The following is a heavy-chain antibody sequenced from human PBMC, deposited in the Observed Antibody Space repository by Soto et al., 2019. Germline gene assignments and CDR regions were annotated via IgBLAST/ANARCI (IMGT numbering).Heavy chain of an antibody. J-gene: IGHJ4*02. CDR3: AKAITYYYDSSGRPFDY. CDR2: ISYDGSNK. D-gene: IGHD3-22*01. CDR1: GFTFSSYG. Sequence: GGSLRLSCAASGFTFSSYGMHWVRQAPGKGLEWVAVISYDGSNKYYADSVKGRFTISRDNSKNTLYLQMNSLRAEDTAVYYCAKAITYYYDSSGRPFDYWGQGTLVTV. V-gene: IGHV3-30*18.